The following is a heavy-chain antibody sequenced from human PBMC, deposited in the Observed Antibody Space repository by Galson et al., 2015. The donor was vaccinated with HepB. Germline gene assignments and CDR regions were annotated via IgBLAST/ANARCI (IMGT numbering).Heavy chain of an antibody. CDR2: IDWDDDK. CDR3: ARCMEWELPGRNWYFDL. CDR1: GFSLSTSGMC. D-gene: IGHD1-26*01. J-gene: IGHJ2*01. Sequence: PALVKPTQTLTLTCTFSGFSLSTSGMCVSWIRQPPGKALEWLALIDWDDDKYYSTSLKTRLTISKDTSKNQVVLTMTNMDPVDTATYYCARCMEWELPGRNWYFDLWGRGTLVTVSS. V-gene: IGHV2-70*01.